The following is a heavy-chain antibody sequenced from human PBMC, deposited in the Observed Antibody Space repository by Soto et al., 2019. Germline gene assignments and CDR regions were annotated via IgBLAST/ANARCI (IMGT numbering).Heavy chain of an antibody. D-gene: IGHD3-16*02. CDR2: ISGSGGST. CDR1: GFTFSSYA. CDR3: AKSRGGDDYIWGSYRPDAFDI. Sequence: GGSLRLSCAASGFTFSSYAMSWVRQAPGKGLEWVSAISGSGGSTYYADSVKGRFTISRDNSKNTLYLQMNSLRAEDTAVYYCAKSRGGDDYIWGSYRPDAFDIWGQGTMVTVSS. V-gene: IGHV3-23*01. J-gene: IGHJ3*02.